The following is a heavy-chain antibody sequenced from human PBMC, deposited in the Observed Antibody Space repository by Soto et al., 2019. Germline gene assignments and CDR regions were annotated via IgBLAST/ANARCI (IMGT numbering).Heavy chain of an antibody. Sequence: GGYLRLSCAASGFIFENFGMSWVRQAPGKGLEWISSISGSGFKKYYADSVKGRFTISRDNSKSTVYLELNNLSAEDTAVYHCAKNQGVELVPLATVDWFDPWGQGSVVTVSS. CDR2: ISGSGFKK. CDR3: AKNQGVELVPLATVDWFDP. V-gene: IGHV3-23*01. D-gene: IGHD1-26*01. CDR1: GFIFENFG. J-gene: IGHJ5*02.